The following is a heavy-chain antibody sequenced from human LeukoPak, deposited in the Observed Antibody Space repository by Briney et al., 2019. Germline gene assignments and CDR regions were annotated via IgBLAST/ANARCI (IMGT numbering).Heavy chain of an antibody. J-gene: IGHJ4*02. CDR3: ARGGGDFWSGVLFDY. CDR2: INHSGST. CDR1: GGSFSGYY. V-gene: IGHV4-34*01. D-gene: IGHD3-3*01. Sequence: SETLSLTCAVYGGSFSGYYWSWIRQPPGKGLEWIGEINHSGSTNYNPSLKSRVTISVDTSKNQFSLKLSSGTAADTAVYYCARGGGDFWSGVLFDYWGQGTLVTVSS.